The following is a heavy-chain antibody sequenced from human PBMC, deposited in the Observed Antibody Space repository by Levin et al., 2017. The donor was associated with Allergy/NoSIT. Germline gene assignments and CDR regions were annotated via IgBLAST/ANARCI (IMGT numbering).Heavy chain of an antibody. CDR3: VRRGYNYGYDY. CDR2: ISANGGSK. V-gene: IGHV3-64*02. J-gene: IGHJ4*02. D-gene: IGHD5-18*01. Sequence: ETLSHTCAASGFTFSTYVMHWVRQAPGKGLEYVSAISANGGSKYYADSVKGRFTISRDNSKNTLFLQMGSLGVDDMAIYYCVRRGYNYGYDYWGQGTLVTVSS. CDR1: GFTFSTYV.